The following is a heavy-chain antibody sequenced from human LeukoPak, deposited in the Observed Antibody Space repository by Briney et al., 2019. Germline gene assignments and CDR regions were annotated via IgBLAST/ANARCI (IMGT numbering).Heavy chain of an antibody. CDR2: MSRGGDSI. CDR3: AREYPYYGSGTFDS. Sequence: GGSLRLSCAASGLTFNTYEMSWVRLAPGKGLEWLSYMSRGGDSIYYADSVKGRFTISRDNVKNALYLQMNSLRADDTAVYYCAREYPYYGSGTFDSWGQGTLVTVSS. CDR1: GLTFNTYE. J-gene: IGHJ4*02. V-gene: IGHV3-48*03. D-gene: IGHD3-10*01.